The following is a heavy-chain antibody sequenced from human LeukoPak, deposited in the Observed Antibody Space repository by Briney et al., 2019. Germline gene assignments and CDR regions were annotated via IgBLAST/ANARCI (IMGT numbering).Heavy chain of an antibody. J-gene: IGHJ3*02. Sequence: PSETLSLTCTVSGGSISSSSYYWGWIRQPPGKGLEWIGSIYYSGSMYWNLSLKSRVTISVDTSKNQFSLKLSSVTAADTAVYYCARDGNSGWYPDAFDIWGQGTMVTVSS. V-gene: IGHV4-39*07. D-gene: IGHD6-19*01. CDR1: GGSISSSSYY. CDR2: IYYSGSM. CDR3: ARDGNSGWYPDAFDI.